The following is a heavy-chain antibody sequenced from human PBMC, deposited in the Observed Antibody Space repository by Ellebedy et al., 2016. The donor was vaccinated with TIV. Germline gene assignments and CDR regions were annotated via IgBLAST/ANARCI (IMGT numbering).Heavy chain of an antibody. J-gene: IGHJ4*02. CDR1: GFTFSNHY. CDR3: ARDPDTANKIDY. CDR2: ITSSGDSM. V-gene: IGHV3-21*06. D-gene: IGHD5-18*01. Sequence: GGSLRLXCAASGFTFSNHYMSWVRQAPGKGLEWVSFITSSGDSMYYADSVKGRFTISRDNAKNSLYLEMNSLRAEDTAVYYCARDPDTANKIDYWGQGTLVTFSS.